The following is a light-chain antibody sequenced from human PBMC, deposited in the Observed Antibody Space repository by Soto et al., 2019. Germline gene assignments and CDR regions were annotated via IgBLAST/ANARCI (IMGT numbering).Light chain of an antibody. CDR3: QQSGSSPIT. CDR1: QSVSSSY. J-gene: IGKJ5*01. Sequence: EVGLTQSPGTVALSQGESATLSCRASQSVSSSYLAWYQQKPGQAPRLLIYGASSRATGIPDRFSGSGSGTDFTLTIRRLEPEDWAVCDGQQSGSSPITFGQGTRLEIK. V-gene: IGKV3-20*01. CDR2: GAS.